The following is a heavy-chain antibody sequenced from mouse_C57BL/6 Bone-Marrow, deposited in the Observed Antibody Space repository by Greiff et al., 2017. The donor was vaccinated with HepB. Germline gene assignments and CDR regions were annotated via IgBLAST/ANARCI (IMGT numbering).Heavy chain of an antibody. Sequence: EVKLMESGGGLVQPGESLKLSCESNEYEFPSHDMSWVRKTPEKRLELVAAINSDGGSTYYPDTMERRFIISRYNTKKTLYLQMSSLRSEDTALYYCARTMVTTSAMDYWGQGTSVTVSS. J-gene: IGHJ4*01. V-gene: IGHV5-2*01. CDR2: INSDGGST. CDR3: ARTMVTTSAMDY. CDR1: EYEFPSHD. D-gene: IGHD2-2*01.